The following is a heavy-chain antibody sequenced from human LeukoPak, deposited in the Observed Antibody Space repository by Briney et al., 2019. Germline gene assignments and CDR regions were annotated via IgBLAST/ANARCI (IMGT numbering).Heavy chain of an antibody. J-gene: IGHJ6*02. CDR2: ISAYNGNT. V-gene: IGHV1-18*01. CDR3: ARAYYDFWSGYHPDYYYGMDV. D-gene: IGHD3-3*01. Sequence: ASVKVPCKASGYTFTSYGISWVRQAPGQGLEWMGWISAYNGNTNYAQKLQGRVTMTTDTSTSTAYMELRSLRSDDTAVYYCARAYYDFWSGYHPDYYYGMDVWGQGTTVTVSS. CDR1: GYTFTSYG.